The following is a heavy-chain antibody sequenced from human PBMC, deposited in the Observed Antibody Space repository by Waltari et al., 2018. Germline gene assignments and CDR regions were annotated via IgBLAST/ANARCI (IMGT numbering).Heavy chain of an antibody. CDR1: GDSINNHH. CDR3: ARDDNGDSE. V-gene: IGHV4-59*11. Sequence: QVQLQESGPGLVKPSETLSLTCTVSGDSINNHHWAWIRQPPGKGLEWIGYIYYSGSTNYNPSLKSRVTISVDTSKNQFSLKLSSVTAADTAVYYCARDDNGDSEWGQGTLVTVSS. J-gene: IGHJ4*02. CDR2: IYYSGST. D-gene: IGHD4-17*01.